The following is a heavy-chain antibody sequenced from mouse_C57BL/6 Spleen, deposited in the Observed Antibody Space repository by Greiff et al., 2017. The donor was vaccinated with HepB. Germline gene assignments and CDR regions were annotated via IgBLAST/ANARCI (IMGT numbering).Heavy chain of an antibody. V-gene: IGHV14-3*01. D-gene: IGHD2-1*01. CDR1: GFNIKNTY. Sequence: DVQLQESVAELVRPGASVKLSCTASGFNIKNTYMHWVKQRPEQGLEWIGRIDPANGNTKYAPKFQGKANITADTSSNTAYLQRSSLTSEDTAIYCCARVYYGNYPYYFDYWGQGTTLTVSS. J-gene: IGHJ2*01. CDR2: IDPANGNT. CDR3: ARVYYGNYPYYFDY.